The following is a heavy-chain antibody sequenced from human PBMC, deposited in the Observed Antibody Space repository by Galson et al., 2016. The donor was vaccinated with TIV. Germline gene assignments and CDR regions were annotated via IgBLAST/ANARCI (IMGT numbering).Heavy chain of an antibody. CDR1: GYTFTDYY. CDR2: INPNSGGT. Sequence: SVKVSCKASGYTFTDYYLHWVRQAPGQGLELIGWINPNSGGTKYTQKFQGRVTMTRDTSISTVYMELNILKSDDTALYYCARTIYSSTSRSAGYFDPWGRGTLATVSS. D-gene: IGHD2-2*01. V-gene: IGHV1-2*02. CDR3: ARTIYSSTSRSAGYFDP. J-gene: IGHJ5*02.